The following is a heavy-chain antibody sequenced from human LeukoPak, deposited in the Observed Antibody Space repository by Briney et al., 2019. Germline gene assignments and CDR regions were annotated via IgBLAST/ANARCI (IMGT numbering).Heavy chain of an antibody. Sequence: ASVKVSCKASGYTFTNFPIHWVRQAPGQRLEWMGWINTGDGDTKYLPKFQDRVTMTRDTSASTTYMALSSLRSEDTAVYYCARDRQGKLTTLAFDIWGQGTMVTVSS. D-gene: IGHD1-26*01. V-gene: IGHV1-3*04. CDR3: ARDRQGKLTTLAFDI. CDR1: GYTFTNFP. CDR2: INTGDGDT. J-gene: IGHJ3*02.